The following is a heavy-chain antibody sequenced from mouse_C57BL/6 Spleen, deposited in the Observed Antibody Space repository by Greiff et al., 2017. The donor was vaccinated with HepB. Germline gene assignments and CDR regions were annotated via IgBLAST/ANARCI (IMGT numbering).Heavy chain of an antibody. Sequence: QVQLQQPGAELVKPGASVKLSCKASGYTFTSYWMHWVKQRPGQGLEWIGLIHPNSGSTNYNEKFKSKATLTVDKSSSTAYMQLSSLTSEDSAVYYCASTASCCGCTVLDYWGQGTSLTVSS. CDR2: IHPNSGST. J-gene: IGHJ2*02. CDR1: GYTFTSYW. CDR3: ASTASCCGCTVLDY. V-gene: IGHV1-64*01. D-gene: IGHD1-2*01.